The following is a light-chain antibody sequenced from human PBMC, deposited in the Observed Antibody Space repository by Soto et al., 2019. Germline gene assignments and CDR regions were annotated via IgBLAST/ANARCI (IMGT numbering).Light chain of an antibody. CDR3: QQRSNWPIP. CDR2: DAS. J-gene: IGKJ5*01. Sequence: EVVLTHSPGTLSLSPGERVTLSCRASQSFSSTYLAWYQQKPGQAPRLLIYDASNRATGIPARFSGSGSGTDFTLTISSLEPEDFAVYCCQQRSNWPIPFGQGTRLEI. CDR1: QSFSSTY. V-gene: IGKV3D-20*02.